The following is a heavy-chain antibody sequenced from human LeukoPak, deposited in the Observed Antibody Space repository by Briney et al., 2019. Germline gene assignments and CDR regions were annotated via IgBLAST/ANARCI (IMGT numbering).Heavy chain of an antibody. V-gene: IGHV3-23*01. D-gene: IGHD3-22*01. CDR2: ISGSGGST. CDR1: GFTFSSYA. CDR3: ARVSRDSSGYRTDAFDI. Sequence: KAGGSLRLSCAASGFTFSSYAMSWVRQAPGKGLEWVSAISGSGGSTYYADSVKGRFTISRDNAKNSLYLQMNSLRAEDTAVYYCARVSRDSSGYRTDAFDIWGQGTMVTVSS. J-gene: IGHJ3*02.